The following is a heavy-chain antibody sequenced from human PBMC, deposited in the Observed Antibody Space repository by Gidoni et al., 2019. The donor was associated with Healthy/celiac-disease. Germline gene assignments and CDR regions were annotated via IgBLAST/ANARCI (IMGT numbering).Heavy chain of an antibody. Sequence: EVQLVESGGGLVQPGGSLRLSCAASGFTFSSYWMHWVRQAPGKGLVWVSRINSDGSSTSYADSVKGRFTISRDNAKNTLYLQMNSLRAEDTAVYYCARDRVVTTRGLYYYYGMDVWGQGTTVTVSS. CDR3: ARDRVVTTRGLYYYYGMDV. D-gene: IGHD2-21*02. CDR2: INSDGSST. CDR1: GFTFSSYW. J-gene: IGHJ6*02. V-gene: IGHV3-74*01.